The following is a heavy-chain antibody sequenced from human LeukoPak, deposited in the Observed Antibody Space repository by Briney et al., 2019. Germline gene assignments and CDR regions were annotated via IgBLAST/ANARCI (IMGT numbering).Heavy chain of an antibody. D-gene: IGHD3-10*01. V-gene: IGHV1-69*06. CDR3: ARDRGDTMVRGVITIDY. Sequence: SVKVSCKASGYTFTSYDINWVRQATGQGVGWMGGIIPIFGTANYAQKFQGRVTITADKSTSTAYMELSSLRSEDTAVYYCARDRGDTMVRGVITIDYWGQGTLVTVSS. CDR2: IIPIFGTA. J-gene: IGHJ4*02. CDR1: GYTFTSYD.